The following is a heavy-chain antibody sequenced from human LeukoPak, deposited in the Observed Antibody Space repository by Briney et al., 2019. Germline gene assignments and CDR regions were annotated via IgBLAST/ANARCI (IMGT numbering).Heavy chain of an antibody. V-gene: IGHV4-39*07. CDR3: ASDSLGYCSSTSCYFDD. J-gene: IGHJ4*02. Sequence: PSETLSLTCTVSGDSISHSSFYWGWIRQPPGKGLEWIENIYYSGSTYYHPSLKSRLSISLDTSKNQFSLKLSSVTAADTAVYYCASDSLGYCSSTSCYFDDWGQGTLVTVSS. D-gene: IGHD2-2*01. CDR1: GDSISHSSFY. CDR2: IYYSGST.